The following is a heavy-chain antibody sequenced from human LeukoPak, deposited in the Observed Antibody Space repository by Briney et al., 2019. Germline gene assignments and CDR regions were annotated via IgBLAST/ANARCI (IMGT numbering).Heavy chain of an antibody. J-gene: IGHJ4*02. CDR3: ARDYYYDSSGYYDY. V-gene: IGHV3-11*01. D-gene: IGHD3-22*01. CDR2: ISSSGSTI. CDR1: GFTFSDYY. Sequence: GGSLRLSCAAPGFTFSDYYMSWIRQAPGKGLEWVSYISSSGSTIYYADSVKGRFTISRDNAKNSLYLQMNSLRAEDTAVYYCARDYYYDSSGYYDYWGQGTLVTVSS.